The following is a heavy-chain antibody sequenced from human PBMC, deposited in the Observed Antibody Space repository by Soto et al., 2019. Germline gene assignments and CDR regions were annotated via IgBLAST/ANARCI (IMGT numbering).Heavy chain of an antibody. J-gene: IGHJ6*02. CDR3: SKTDYYHYGMDV. CDR1: GDSISSSNYY. Sequence: LSLTCTVSGDSISSSNYYWGWIRQPPGKGLEYIGSIYYGGTTYYNPSLKSRATISVDTSKHQFSLRLSSVTAADTAVYFCSKTDYYHYGMDVWGQGATVTVSS. V-gene: IGHV4-39*01. CDR2: IYYGGTT.